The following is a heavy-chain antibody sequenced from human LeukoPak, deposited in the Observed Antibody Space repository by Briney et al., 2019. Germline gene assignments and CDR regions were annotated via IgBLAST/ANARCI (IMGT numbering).Heavy chain of an antibody. CDR2: IIPIFGTA. CDR3: ARKSDYYDSSGYSARYAFDI. Sequence: EASVKVSCKASGGTFSSYAISWVRQAPGQGLEWMGGIIPIFGTANYAQKFQGRVTITADESTSTAYMELSSLRSEDTAVYYCARKSDYYDSSGYSARYAFDIWGQGTMVTVSS. D-gene: IGHD3-22*01. CDR1: GGTFSSYA. V-gene: IGHV1-69*13. J-gene: IGHJ3*02.